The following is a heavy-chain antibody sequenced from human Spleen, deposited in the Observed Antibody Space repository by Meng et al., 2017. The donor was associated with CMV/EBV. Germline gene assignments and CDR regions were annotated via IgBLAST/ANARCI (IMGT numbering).Heavy chain of an antibody. V-gene: IGHV4-39*06. CDR3: ARDGRSYYNVY. D-gene: IGHD1-26*01. Sequence: RLQVQESGQTLGYPLASLSVSCTGYGRTISSSSSEWGWIRHPPGKGLECIGSIYYSGSTYSNSSLKSRVTISVDTSTIQFSLTPFSVTAADSAVYYCARDGRSYYNVYWGQGTLVTVSS. CDR2: IYYSGST. CDR1: GRTISSSSSE. J-gene: IGHJ4*02.